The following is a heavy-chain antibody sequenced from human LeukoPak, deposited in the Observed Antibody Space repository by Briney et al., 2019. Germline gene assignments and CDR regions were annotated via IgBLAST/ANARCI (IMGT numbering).Heavy chain of an antibody. CDR2: ISRSGSIT. D-gene: IGHD3-10*01. Sequence: GGSLRLSCAASGFILSSYEMNWVRQAPGKGLEWISYISRSGSITHYADSVKGRFTISRDNAKNSLYLQMNSLRAEDTAVYYCARDPDPGSSTYWGQGILVTVSS. J-gene: IGHJ4*02. V-gene: IGHV3-48*03. CDR3: ARDPDPGSSTY. CDR1: GFILSSYE.